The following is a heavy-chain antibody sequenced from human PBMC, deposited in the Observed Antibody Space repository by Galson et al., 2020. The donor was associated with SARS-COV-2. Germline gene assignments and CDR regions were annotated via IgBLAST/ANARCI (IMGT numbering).Heavy chain of an antibody. Sequence: QLGESLKISCAASGFTFTTYWMNWLRQVPGKGLEWVANIRQDGSEKYYVGSVNGRFTISRDNANNSLHLQMNSLRAEDTAIYDCARGARGRWFDPWGQGTLVTVSA. J-gene: IGHJ5*02. V-gene: IGHV3-7*01. CDR2: IRQDGSEK. D-gene: IGHD3-16*01. CDR3: ARGARGRWFDP. CDR1: GFTFTTYW.